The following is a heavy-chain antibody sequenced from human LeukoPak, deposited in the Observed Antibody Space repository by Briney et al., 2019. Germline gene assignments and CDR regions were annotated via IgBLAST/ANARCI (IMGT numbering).Heavy chain of an antibody. D-gene: IGHD1-26*01. V-gene: IGHV3-30*02. CDR2: IRSDGSNK. CDR1: GFSFSSYG. J-gene: IGHJ4*02. CDR3: AKRGAEVGQTVAPGDY. Sequence: GGSLRLSCAGSGFSFSSYGMHWVRQAPGKGLEWMAFIRSDGSNKYYADSVKGRFTSSRDNSKDTLYLQMSSLRAEDTAVYYCAKRGAEVGQTVAPGDYWGQGTLVTVSS.